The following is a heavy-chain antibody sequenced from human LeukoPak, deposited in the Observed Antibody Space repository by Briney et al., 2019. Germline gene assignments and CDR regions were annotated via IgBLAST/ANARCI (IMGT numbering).Heavy chain of an antibody. CDR2: ISAGGRTT. CDR3: ARDGRGPAAAMPDY. J-gene: IGHJ4*02. V-gene: IGHV3-48*04. CDR1: GFTFSSYS. Sequence: GGSLRLSCAASGFTFSSYSMNWVRQAPGKGLEWVSYISAGGRTTFYADSVTGRFTISRDNAKNSLYLQMNSLRAEDTAVYYCARDGRGPAAAMPDYWGQGTLVTVSS. D-gene: IGHD2-2*01.